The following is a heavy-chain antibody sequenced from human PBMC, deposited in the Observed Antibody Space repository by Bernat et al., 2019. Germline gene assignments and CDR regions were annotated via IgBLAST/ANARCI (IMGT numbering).Heavy chain of an antibody. CDR2: FDPEAGEN. CDR1: GYTLTELS. J-gene: IGHJ5*02. CDR3: ATLSDNFFDP. Sequence: QVQLVQSGAEVKKPGASVKVSCKVSGYTLTELSMHWVRQAPGKGLEWMGGFDPEAGENIYAQKFQGRVTMAEDTSTDSYYMALISLRSEGTAVYYCATLSDNFFDPWCQGTLVTVSS. D-gene: IGHD2/OR15-2a*01. V-gene: IGHV1-24*01.